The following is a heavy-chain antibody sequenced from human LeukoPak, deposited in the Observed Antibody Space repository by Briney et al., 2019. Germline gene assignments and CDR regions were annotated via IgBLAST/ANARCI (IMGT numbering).Heavy chain of an antibody. V-gene: IGHV4-59*01. D-gene: IGHD6-13*01. J-gene: IGHJ4*02. CDR3: ASGTGYFDF. Sequence: SETLSLTCSVSGGSISNYFWSWIRQPPGKGLEWIGYFYYSGDAKYRPSLKSRLTISADTSKNQYSLKLSSVTAADTAVYYCASGTGYFDFWGQGILVTVSS. CDR1: GGSISNYF. CDR2: FYYSGDA.